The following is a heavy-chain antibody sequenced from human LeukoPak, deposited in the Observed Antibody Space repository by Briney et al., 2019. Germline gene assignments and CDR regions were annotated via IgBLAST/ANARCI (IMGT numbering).Heavy chain of an antibody. CDR2: TYTSGCT. D-gene: IGHD5-12*01. V-gene: IGHV4-61*02. Sequence: SQTLSLTCTVSGGSISSGSYYWSWIRQPAGKGLEWIGRTYTSGCTNYNPSLKSRVTISVDTSKNQFSLKLSSVTAADTAVYYCARARGDRGYAFDIWGQGTMVTVSS. CDR1: GGSISSGSYY. CDR3: ARARGDRGYAFDI. J-gene: IGHJ3*02.